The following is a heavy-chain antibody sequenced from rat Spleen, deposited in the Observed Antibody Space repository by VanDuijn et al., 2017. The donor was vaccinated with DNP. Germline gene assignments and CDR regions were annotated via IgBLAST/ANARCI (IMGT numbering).Heavy chain of an antibody. V-gene: IGHV5-31*01. J-gene: IGHJ1*01. Sequence: EVQLVESGGDLVQPGRSLKLSCVASGFTFNNYWMTWIRQVPGKGLEWVASITSSGGSTYYPDSVKGRFTISRDNAKSSLYLQMISLKSEDSATYYCATHGGLYSSYAMDAWGQGTMVTVSS. CDR2: ITSSGGST. CDR3: ATHGGLYSSYAMDA. D-gene: IGHD1-2*01. CDR1: GFTFNNYW.